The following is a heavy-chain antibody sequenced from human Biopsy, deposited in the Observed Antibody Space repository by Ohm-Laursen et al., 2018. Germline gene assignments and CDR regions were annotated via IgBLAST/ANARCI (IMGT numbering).Heavy chain of an antibody. CDR2: ISGDRNDQ. V-gene: IGHV3-30*18. CDR1: EFTFSNFC. CDR3: AKDWLQSWYFDH. Sequence: SLRLSCAASEFTFSNFCIHWIRQAPGKGLEWVSLISGDRNDQFYAESVKGRFTVSRDNSKNAVDLQMNNLKTEDTAVYYCAKDWLQSWYFDHWGQGTLVTVSS. J-gene: IGHJ4*02. D-gene: IGHD5-24*01.